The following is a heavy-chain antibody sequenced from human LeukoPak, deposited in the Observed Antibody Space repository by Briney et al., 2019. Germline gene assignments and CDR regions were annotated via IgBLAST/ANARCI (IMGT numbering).Heavy chain of an antibody. CDR2: ISSSSSSYT. J-gene: IGHJ4*02. V-gene: IGHV3-11*06. CDR3: ARASASYFDY. Sequence: GGSLRLSCAASGFTFSDYYMSWVRQAPGKGLEWVSYISSSSSSYTNYADSVRGRFTISRDNAKNSLYLQLNTLRDEDTGVYFCARASASYFDYWGQGTLVTVSS. CDR1: GFTFSDYY.